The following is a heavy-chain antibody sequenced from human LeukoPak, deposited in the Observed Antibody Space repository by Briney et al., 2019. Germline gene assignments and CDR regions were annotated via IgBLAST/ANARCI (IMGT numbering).Heavy chain of an antibody. V-gene: IGHV3-74*01. CDR2: INTDGSST. CDR3: ARDGGF. CDR1: GFTFSSSW. J-gene: IGHJ4*02. Sequence: PGGSLRLSCAASGFTFSSSWMNWVRQGPGKGLVWVSRINTDGSSTYYADSVKGRLTISRDNAKNTLFLQMSSLRVEDTAMYYCARDGGFWGQGTLVTVSS.